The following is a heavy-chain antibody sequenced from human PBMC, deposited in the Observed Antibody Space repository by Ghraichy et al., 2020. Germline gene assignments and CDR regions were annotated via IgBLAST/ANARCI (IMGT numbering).Heavy chain of an antibody. Sequence: SETLSLTCTVSGGSISSSNYYWGWIRQPPGKGLEWIGSMHYSGSTYYNPSLKSRVTMSADTSKNQFYLRLNSVTAADTAVYYCAGSFTVIRYFDLWGRGTLVPVSS. CDR1: GGSISSSNYY. J-gene: IGHJ2*01. V-gene: IGHV4-39*01. D-gene: IGHD4-23*01. CDR2: MHYSGST. CDR3: AGSFTVIRYFDL.